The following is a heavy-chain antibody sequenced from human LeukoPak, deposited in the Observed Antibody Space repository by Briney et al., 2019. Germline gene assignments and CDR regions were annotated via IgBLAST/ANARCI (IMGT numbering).Heavy chain of an antibody. CDR3: AKDGYYCSSTSCYTEIYYYYGMDV. D-gene: IGHD2-2*02. V-gene: IGHV3-23*01. J-gene: IGHJ6*02. Sequence: PGGSLRLSCAASGFTFSSYAMSWVRQAPGKGLEWVSAISGSGGSTYYADSVKGRFTISRDNSKNTLYLQMNSLRAEDTAVYYCAKDGYYCSSTSCYTEIYYYYGMDVWGQGTTVTVPS. CDR1: GFTFSSYA. CDR2: ISGSGGST.